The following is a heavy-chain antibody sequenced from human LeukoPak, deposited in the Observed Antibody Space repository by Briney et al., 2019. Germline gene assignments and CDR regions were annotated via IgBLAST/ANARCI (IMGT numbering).Heavy chain of an antibody. J-gene: IGHJ6*03. Sequence: GGSLRLSCAASGFTFSSYSMSWVRQAPGKGLVWVSRINSDGSSTNYADSVKGRFTISRDNAKNTLYLQMNSLRAEDTAVYYCARGHYYYYMDVWGKGTTVTVSS. CDR2: INSDGSST. CDR1: GFTFSSYS. CDR3: ARGHYYYYMDV. V-gene: IGHV3-74*01.